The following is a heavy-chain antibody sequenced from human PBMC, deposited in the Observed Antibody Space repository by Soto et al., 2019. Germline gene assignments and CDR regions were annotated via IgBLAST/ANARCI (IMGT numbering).Heavy chain of an antibody. CDR3: AAHYGYYVLDAFDI. V-gene: IGHV1-58*01. CDR2: IVVGSGNT. CDR1: GFTFTSSA. Sequence: QMQLVQSGPEVKKPGTSVKVSCKVSGFTFTSSAVQWVRQARGQRLEWIGWIVVGSGNTNYAQKFQERVTITRDMSTSTAYMELSSLRSEDTAVYYCAAHYGYYVLDAFDIWGQGTMVTVSS. D-gene: IGHD4-17*01. J-gene: IGHJ3*02.